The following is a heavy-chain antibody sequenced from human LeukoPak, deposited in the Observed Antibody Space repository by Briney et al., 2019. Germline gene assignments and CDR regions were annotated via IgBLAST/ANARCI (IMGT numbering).Heavy chain of an antibody. V-gene: IGHV3-30*04. J-gene: IGHJ4*02. Sequence: GGSLRLSCAGSTFIFSNYAMHWVRQAPGKGLDWVAMISKHGIDKTYAESVKGRFTISREDSKQTLSLQMNSLRAEDTAAYYCARDEGDQWQPLDYWGQGTLVTVSS. CDR3: ARDEGDQWQPLDY. CDR2: ISKHGIDK. CDR1: TFIFSNYA. D-gene: IGHD6-19*01.